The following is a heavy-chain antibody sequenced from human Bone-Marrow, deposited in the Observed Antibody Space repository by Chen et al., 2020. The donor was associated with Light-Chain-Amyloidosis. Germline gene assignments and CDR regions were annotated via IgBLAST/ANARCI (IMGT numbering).Heavy chain of an antibody. V-gene: IGHV4-39*02. J-gene: IGHJ6*01. Sequence: QLQLQESGPGLVKPSETLSLTCTVSGGSIINSNSYWGRIRQPPGKCLEWIGAIYYSGSTYYNPSLKSRLTISVDTSKNHFSLKLNSVTVADTAVYYCARRRGGENYYYGMDVWGQGTTVSVSS. CDR3: ARRRGGENYYYGMDV. CDR2: IYYSGST. CDR1: GGSIINSNSY. D-gene: IGHD3-10*01.